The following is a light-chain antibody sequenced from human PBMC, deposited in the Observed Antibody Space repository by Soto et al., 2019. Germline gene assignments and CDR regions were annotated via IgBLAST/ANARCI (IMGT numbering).Light chain of an antibody. Sequence: EIVMTQSPATLSVSPGERATLSCRAGQSVSSNLAWYQQKPGQAPRLLIYGASTRATGIPARFSGSGSGTEFTLTISSLQSEDFAVYYCQQYNNWPRTFGKGTKV. CDR3: QQYNNWPRT. CDR2: GAS. J-gene: IGKJ1*01. CDR1: QSVSSN. V-gene: IGKV3-15*01.